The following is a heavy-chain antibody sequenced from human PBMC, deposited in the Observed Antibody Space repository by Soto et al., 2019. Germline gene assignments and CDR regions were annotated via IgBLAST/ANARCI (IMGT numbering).Heavy chain of an antibody. D-gene: IGHD5-12*01. V-gene: IGHV4-34*01. J-gene: IGHJ5*02. CDR2: INHSGST. CDR1: GGSFSGYY. Sequence: QVQLQQWGAGLLKPSETLSLTCAVYGGSFSGYYWSWIRQPPGKGLEWIGEINHSGSTNYNPSLNSRVTITVDTSKNQYSLKLSSVAAADTAVYYCARGGYSGSPGGFDPGGQGTLVTVSS. CDR3: ARGGYSGSPGGFDP.